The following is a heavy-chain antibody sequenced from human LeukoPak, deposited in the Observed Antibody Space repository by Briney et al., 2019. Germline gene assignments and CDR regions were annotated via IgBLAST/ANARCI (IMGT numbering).Heavy chain of an antibody. CDR3: VRHSRVVAFDY. Sequence: PSETLSLTCTVSGVSLSNHYSSWIRHPPGKGLEWIGYIYYTGNTNYNPSLKSRVTISEDTSKNQVSLRLSSVTAADTAVYYCVRHSRVVAFDYWGQGNLVTVSS. CDR2: IYYTGNT. D-gene: IGHD2-15*01. J-gene: IGHJ4*02. CDR1: GVSLSNHY. V-gene: IGHV4-59*08.